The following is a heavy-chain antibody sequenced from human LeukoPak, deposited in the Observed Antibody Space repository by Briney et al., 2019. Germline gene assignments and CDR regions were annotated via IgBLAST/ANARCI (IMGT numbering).Heavy chain of an antibody. CDR1: GYTFNTYA. J-gene: IGHJ3*02. V-gene: IGHV1-3*01. CDR2: TNAGNGNT. Sequence: ASVKVSCKASGYTFNTYAIHWVRQAPGQRPEWMGWTNAGNGNTKSSQKFQGRVTLTRDKSASTAYMELSSLTSEDTAVYYCARAQGGYDFAAFDIWGQGTVVIVSS. D-gene: IGHD5-12*01. CDR3: ARAQGGYDFAAFDI.